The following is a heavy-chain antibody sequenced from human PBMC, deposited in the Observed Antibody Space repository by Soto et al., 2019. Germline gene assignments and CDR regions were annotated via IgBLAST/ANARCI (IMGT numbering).Heavy chain of an antibody. D-gene: IGHD6-13*01. CDR1: GFTFSSYA. CDR2: ISGSGGST. J-gene: IGHJ5*02. CDR3: AKDLWYSSTYNWFDP. V-gene: IGHV3-23*01. Sequence: PGGSLRLSCAASGFTFSSYAMSWVRQAPGKGLEWVSAISGSGGSTYYADSVKGRFTISRDNSKNTLYLQMNSLRAEDTAVYYCAKDLWYSSTYNWFDPWGQGTLVTVSS.